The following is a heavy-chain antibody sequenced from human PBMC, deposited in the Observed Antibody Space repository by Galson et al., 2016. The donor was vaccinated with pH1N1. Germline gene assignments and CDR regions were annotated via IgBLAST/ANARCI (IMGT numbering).Heavy chain of an antibody. V-gene: IGHV1-2*02. CDR2: INPNNGGT. D-gene: IGHD3/OR15-3a*01. CDR1: GYTFTGDY. J-gene: IGHJ4*02. CDR3: AREPYGTGGFGY. Sequence: SVKVSCKASGYTFTGDYIHWVRQAPGQGLEWVAWINPNNGGTKYAQKFQGRVTLTRDTTISTAYLGVDRLTSDDTALFYCAREPYGTGGFGYWGQGTLVTVSS.